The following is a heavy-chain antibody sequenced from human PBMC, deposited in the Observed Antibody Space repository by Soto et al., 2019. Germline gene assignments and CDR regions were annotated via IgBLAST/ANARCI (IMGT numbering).Heavy chain of an antibody. V-gene: IGHV3-30*02. CDR2: IWYDGSNK. J-gene: IGHJ6*02. CDR3: AKTGALRDDYYNYGMDV. Sequence: GGSLRLSCAASGFTFSSYGMHWVRQAPGKGLEWVAVIWYDGSNKYYADSVKGRFIISRDNSKNTLYLQMNSLRAEDTAVYYCAKTGALRDDYYNYGMDVWGQGTTVTVSS. CDR1: GFTFSSYG. D-gene: IGHD5-12*01.